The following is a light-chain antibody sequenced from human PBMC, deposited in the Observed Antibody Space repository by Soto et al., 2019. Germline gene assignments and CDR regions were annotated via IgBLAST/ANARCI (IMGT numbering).Light chain of an antibody. CDR3: CSYTTSNTSQIV. J-gene: IGLJ1*01. CDR1: SSDVGGYNY. Sequence: QSALAQPASVSGSPGQSITISCTGTSSDVGGYNYVSWYQQHPGKAPKFMIYDVSNRPSGVSNRFSGSKSGNTASLTISGLQAEDEADYYCCSYTTSNTSQIVFVTGTKVTVL. CDR2: DVS. V-gene: IGLV2-14*01.